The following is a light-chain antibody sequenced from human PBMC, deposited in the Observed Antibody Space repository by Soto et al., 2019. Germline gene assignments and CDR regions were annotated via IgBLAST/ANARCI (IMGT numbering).Light chain of an antibody. CDR3: QQSYSTRWT. CDR2: AAS. J-gene: IGKJ1*01. Sequence: DIQMTQSPSSLSASVGDRVTITCRASQSISSYLNWYQQKPGKAPKLLIYAASSLQSGVPSRFSGSGSGTDFTLTISSLQPEDVATYYCQQSYSTRWTFGQGTKVELK. V-gene: IGKV1-39*01. CDR1: QSISSY.